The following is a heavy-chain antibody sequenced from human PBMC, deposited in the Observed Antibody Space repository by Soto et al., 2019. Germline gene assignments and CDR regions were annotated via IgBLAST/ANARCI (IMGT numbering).Heavy chain of an antibody. CDR1: GGSISSGGYY. V-gene: IGHV4-31*03. D-gene: IGHD1-7*01. J-gene: IGHJ6*03. CDR3: ARGTSYYYYYMDV. Sequence: SETLSLTCTVSGGSISSGGYYWSWIRQHPGKGLEWIGYIYYSGSTYYNPSLKSRVTISVDTSKNQFSLKLSSVTAADTAVYYCARGTSYYYYYMDVWGKGTTVTVSS. CDR2: IYYSGST.